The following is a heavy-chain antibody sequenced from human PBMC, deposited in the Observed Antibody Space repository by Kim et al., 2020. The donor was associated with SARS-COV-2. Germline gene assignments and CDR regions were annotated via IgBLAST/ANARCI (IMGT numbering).Heavy chain of an antibody. D-gene: IGHD3-16*02. J-gene: IGHJ4*02. CDR2: INDSGDYT. V-gene: IGHV3-11*06. Sequence: GGSLRLSCAASGFTFSVHYISWIRQAPGRGLEWISYINDSGDYTSYADSVKGRFTISRDNAKKSLYLQMNSLRAEDTAMYYCARVARMGVITPFDFWGQGTLVTVSS. CDR1: GFTFSVHY. CDR3: ARVARMGVITPFDF.